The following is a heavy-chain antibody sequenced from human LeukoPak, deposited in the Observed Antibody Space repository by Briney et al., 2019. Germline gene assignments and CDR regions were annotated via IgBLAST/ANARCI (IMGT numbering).Heavy chain of an antibody. CDR2: VYYSGST. Sequence: PSETLSLTCTVSGGSISGYYWSWIRQPPGRGLEYIGYVYYSGSTYYNPSLKSRVTISVDTSKNQFSLKLSSVTAADTAVYYCARESELGTGYWGQGTLVTVSS. J-gene: IGHJ4*02. CDR3: ARESELGTGY. D-gene: IGHD7-27*01. CDR1: GGSISGYY. V-gene: IGHV4-59*12.